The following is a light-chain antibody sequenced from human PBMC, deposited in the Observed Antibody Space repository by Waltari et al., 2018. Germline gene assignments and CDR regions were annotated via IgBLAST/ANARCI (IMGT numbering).Light chain of an antibody. CDR1: QSISSY. CDR3: QQLKSYPIT. CDR2: AAS. Sequence: TQSPSSLSASVGDRVTITCRASQSISSYLNWYQQKPGKAPKLLIYAASSLQSGVPSRFSGSGSGTDFTLTISSLQPEDFATYYCQQLKSYPITFGGGTKVEIK. V-gene: IGKV1-39*01. J-gene: IGKJ4*01.